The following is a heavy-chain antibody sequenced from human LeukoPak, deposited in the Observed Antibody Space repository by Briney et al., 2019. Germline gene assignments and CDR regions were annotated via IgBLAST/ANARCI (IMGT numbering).Heavy chain of an antibody. V-gene: IGHV3-23*01. CDR1: GFTFSSYA. CDR3: AKNYGDYGSGDADDY. J-gene: IGHJ4*02. Sequence: GGSPRLSCAASGFTFSSYAMSWVRQAPGKGLEWVSAISGSGGNTYYADSVKGRFTISRDNSKNTLYLQMNSLRAEDTAVYYCAKNYGDYGSGDADDYWGQGTLVTVSS. D-gene: IGHD4-17*01. CDR2: ISGSGGNT.